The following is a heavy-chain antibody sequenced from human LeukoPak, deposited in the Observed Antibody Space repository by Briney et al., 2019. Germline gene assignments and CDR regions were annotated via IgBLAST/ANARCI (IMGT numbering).Heavy chain of an antibody. J-gene: IGHJ4*02. CDR1: GFTFSSYA. CDR2: IKQDGSEK. Sequence: PGGSLRLSCAASGFTFSSYAMSWVRQAPGKGLEWVANIKQDGSEKYYVDSVTGRFTISRDNAKNSLYLQMNSLRVEDTAVYYCTRGPSGWGTVADYWGQGTLVIVSS. D-gene: IGHD4-23*01. CDR3: TRGPSGWGTVADY. V-gene: IGHV3-7*01.